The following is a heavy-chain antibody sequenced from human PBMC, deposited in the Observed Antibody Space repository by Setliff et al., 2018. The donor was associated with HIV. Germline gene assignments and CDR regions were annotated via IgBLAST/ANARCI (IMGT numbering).Heavy chain of an antibody. Sequence: GGSLRLSCRASAFTFSDYWMTWVRQAQGRGLEWVANIKDDGSEKNYLDSIKGRFTIFRDNARNSLYLQMTSLRAEDSCVYYCARSPQVTIFGIKIKPPGGPDLLGQGTTVTVSS. CDR3: ARSPQVTIFGIKIKPPGGPDL. V-gene: IGHV3-7*01. CDR1: AFTFSDYW. D-gene: IGHD3-3*01. CDR2: IKDDGSEK. J-gene: IGHJ6*02.